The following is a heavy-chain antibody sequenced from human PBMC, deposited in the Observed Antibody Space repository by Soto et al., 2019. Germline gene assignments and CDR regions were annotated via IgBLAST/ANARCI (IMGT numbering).Heavy chain of an antibody. CDR3: AKDRGSGWTWDY. J-gene: IGHJ4*02. CDR2: ISGSGGST. CDR1: GFTFSRYA. V-gene: IGHV3-23*01. Sequence: GGSLRLSCAASGFTFSRYAMSWVRQAPGKGLEWVSAISGSGGSTYYADSVKGRFTISRDNSKNTLYLQMNSLRAEDTAVYYCAKDRGSGWTWDYWGQGTLVTVSS. D-gene: IGHD6-19*01.